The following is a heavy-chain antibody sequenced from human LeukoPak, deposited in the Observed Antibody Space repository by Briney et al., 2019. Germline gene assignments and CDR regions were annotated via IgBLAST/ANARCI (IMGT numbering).Heavy chain of an antibody. CDR3: ARDYHGSGSLTTFDY. V-gene: IGHV1-46*01. D-gene: IGHD3-10*01. CDR1: GYTFTSYY. Sequence: ASVKVSCTASGYTFTSYYMHWVRQAPGQGLEWMGIINPSGGSTSYAQKFQGSVTMTRDTSTSTVYMELSSLRSEDTAVYYCARDYHGSGSLTTFDYWGQGTLVTVSS. J-gene: IGHJ4*02. CDR2: INPSGGST.